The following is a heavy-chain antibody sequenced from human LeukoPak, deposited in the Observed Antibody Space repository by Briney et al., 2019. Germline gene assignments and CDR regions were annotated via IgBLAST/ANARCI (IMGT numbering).Heavy chain of an antibody. CDR3: AKDTEDGSGSYYGDFDC. D-gene: IGHD3-10*01. CDR2: ISGNSGSI. V-gene: IGHV3-9*01. Sequence: PGGSLRLSCAASGFTFDDYAMHSVRQAPGKGLEWVSGISGNSGSIGYADSVKGRFTISRDNAKNSLYLQMNSLRAEDTALYYCAKDTEDGSGSYYGDFDCWGQGTLVTVSS. CDR1: GFTFDDYA. J-gene: IGHJ4*02.